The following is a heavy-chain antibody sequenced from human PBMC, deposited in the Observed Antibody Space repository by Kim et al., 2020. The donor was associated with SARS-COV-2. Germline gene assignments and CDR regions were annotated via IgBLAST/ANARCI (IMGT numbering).Heavy chain of an antibody. Sequence: RYSQKFLSRLTITRNTSASTAYMELNSLRSEDTAVYYCAREGHEGGYLTWGQGTMVTVSS. J-gene: IGHJ3*01. D-gene: IGHD3-22*01. V-gene: IGHV1-3*01. CDR3: AREGHEGGYLT.